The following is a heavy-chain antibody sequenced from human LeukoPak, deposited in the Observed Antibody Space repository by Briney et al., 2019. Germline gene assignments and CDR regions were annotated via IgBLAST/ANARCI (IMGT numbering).Heavy chain of an antibody. CDR2: ISSSSSYI. Sequence: GGSLRLSCAASGFTFRSYSMNWVRQAPGKGLEWVSSISSSSSYIYYADSVKGRFTISRDNAKNSLYLQMNSLRAEDTAVYYCARDRLVDTAMVPGPYNWFDPWGQGTLVTVCS. D-gene: IGHD5-18*01. CDR3: ARDRLVDTAMVPGPYNWFDP. J-gene: IGHJ5*02. V-gene: IGHV3-21*01. CDR1: GFTFRSYS.